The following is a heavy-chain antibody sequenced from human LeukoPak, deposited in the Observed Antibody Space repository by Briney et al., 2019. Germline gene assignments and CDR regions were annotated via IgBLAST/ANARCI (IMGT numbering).Heavy chain of an antibody. J-gene: IGHJ4*02. V-gene: IGHV3-7*01. D-gene: IGHD5-18*01. CDR2: IKQDGSEK. Sequence: GGSLRLSCAASGFTFSSYGMHWVRQAPGKGLEWVANIKQDGSEKYYVDSVKGRFTISRDNAKNSLYLQMNSLRAEDTAVYYCARGVLGYSYWGQGTLVTVSS. CDR1: GFTFSSYG. CDR3: ARGVLGYSY.